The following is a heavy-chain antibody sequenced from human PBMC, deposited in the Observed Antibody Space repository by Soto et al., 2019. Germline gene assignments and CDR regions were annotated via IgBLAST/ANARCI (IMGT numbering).Heavy chain of an antibody. V-gene: IGHV1-69*06. D-gene: IGHD6-19*01. CDR1: GGTFSSYA. J-gene: IGHJ5*02. CDR2: IIPIFGTA. Sequence: SVKVSCKVSGGTFSSYAISWVRQAPGQGLEWMGGIIPIFGTANYAQKFQGRVTITADKSTSTAYMELSSLRSEDTAVYYCARDQVGQGIAVAGTLLYWLDPWGQGPLVTVYS. CDR3: ARDQVGQGIAVAGTLLYWLDP.